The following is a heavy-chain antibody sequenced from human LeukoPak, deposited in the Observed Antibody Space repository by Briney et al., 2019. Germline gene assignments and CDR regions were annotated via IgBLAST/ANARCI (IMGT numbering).Heavy chain of an antibody. CDR2: FDPEDGET. V-gene: IGHV1-24*01. Sequence: GASVKVSCKVSGYTLTELSMHWVRQAPGKGLEWMGGFDPEDGETIYAQKFQGRVTMTEDTSTDTAYMELSSLRSEDTAVYYCATAPYRIVGATSLDYWGQGTLVTVSS. CDR3: ATAPYRIVGATSLDY. J-gene: IGHJ4*02. D-gene: IGHD1-26*01. CDR1: GYTLTELS.